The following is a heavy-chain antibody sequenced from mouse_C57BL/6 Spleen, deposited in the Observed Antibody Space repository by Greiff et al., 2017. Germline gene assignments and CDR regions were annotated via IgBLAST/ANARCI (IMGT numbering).Heavy chain of an antibody. CDR1: GYTFTSYW. V-gene: IGHV1-52*01. CDR2: IDPSDSET. D-gene: IGHD1-1*01. CDR3: AKGYYGSSFDY. J-gene: IGHJ2*01. Sequence: VQLQQPGAELVRPGSSVKLSCKASGYTFTSYWMHWVKQRPIKGLEWIGNIDPSDSETHYNQKFKDKATLTVDKSSSTAYMQRSSLTSEDSVVYYCAKGYYGSSFDYWGQGTTLTVSS.